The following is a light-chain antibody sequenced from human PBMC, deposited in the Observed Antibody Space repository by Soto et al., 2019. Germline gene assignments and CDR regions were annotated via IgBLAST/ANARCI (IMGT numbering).Light chain of an antibody. V-gene: IGKV3-15*01. Sequence: EIVMTQSPGTLSVSPGERATLSCRASQTVSHHLAWYQQKPGQAPRLLIFGASTRATGIPDRFSGSGSGTDFTLTISFLQSEDFAVYYCQQYNSWPLITFGPGTRLDIK. CDR2: GAS. J-gene: IGKJ5*01. CDR3: QQYNSWPLIT. CDR1: QTVSHH.